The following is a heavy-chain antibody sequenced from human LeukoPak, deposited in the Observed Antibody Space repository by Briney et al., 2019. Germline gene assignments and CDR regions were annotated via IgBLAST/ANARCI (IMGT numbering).Heavy chain of an antibody. CDR2: IIPIFGTA. Sequence: SVKVSCKASGGTFSSYAISWVRQAPGQGLEWMGGIIPIFGTANYAQKFQGRVTITADESTSTAYMELSSLRSEDTAVYYCASAHRIAAAGGSDYWGQGTLVTVPS. V-gene: IGHV1-69*13. D-gene: IGHD6-13*01. CDR3: ASAHRIAAAGGSDY. CDR1: GGTFSSYA. J-gene: IGHJ4*02.